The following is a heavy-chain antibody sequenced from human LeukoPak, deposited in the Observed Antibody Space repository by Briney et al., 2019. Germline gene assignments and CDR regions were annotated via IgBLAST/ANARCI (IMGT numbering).Heavy chain of an antibody. V-gene: IGHV4-59*01. Sequence: SETLSLTCTVSGGSISPYYWSWIRQPPGKGLEWIGYIYYSGGTNYTPSLKSRLTISVDTSKNQFSLKLNSVTAADTAVYYCESDSRTPDGYNHYFDYRGQGTLVTVSS. CDR1: GGSISPYY. CDR3: ESDSRTPDGYNHYFDY. CDR2: IYYSGGT. D-gene: IGHD5-24*01. J-gene: IGHJ4*02.